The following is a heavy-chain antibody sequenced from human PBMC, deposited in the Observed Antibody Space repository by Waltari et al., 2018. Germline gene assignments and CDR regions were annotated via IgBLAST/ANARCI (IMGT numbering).Heavy chain of an antibody. CDR3: ARQYCDATSCFFYFDY. CDR2: INPNTGTT. CDR1: GFTFADYY. D-gene: IGHD2-2*01. J-gene: IGHJ4*02. V-gene: IGHV1-46*01. Sequence: VQLVQSGPEVKEPGASVQISCKASGFTFADYYIHWIRQAPGQGPEWMGMINPNTGTTTYAQNFQGRISMTRETSTTTVYMEVTSLKSDDAAIYYCARQYCDATSCFFYFDYWGQGTLVTVSS.